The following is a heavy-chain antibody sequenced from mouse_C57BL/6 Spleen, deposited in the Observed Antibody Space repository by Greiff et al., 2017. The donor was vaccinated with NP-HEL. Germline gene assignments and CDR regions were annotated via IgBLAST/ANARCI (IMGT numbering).Heavy chain of an antibody. D-gene: IGHD2-5*01. J-gene: IGHJ4*01. Sequence: EVQLQQSGPELVKPGASVKISCKASGYSFTDYNMNWVKQSNGKSLEWIGVINPNYGTTSYNQKFKGKGTLTVDQSSSTANTQLNSLTTKNSAVYYCARSYYSNLLYAMDYWGQGTSVTVSS. CDR3: ARSYYSNLLYAMDY. CDR1: GYSFTDYN. CDR2: INPNYGTT. V-gene: IGHV1-39*01.